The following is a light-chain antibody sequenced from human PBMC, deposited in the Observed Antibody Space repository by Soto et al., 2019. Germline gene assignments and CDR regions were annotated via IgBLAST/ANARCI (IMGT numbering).Light chain of an antibody. Sequence: EVVMTQSPATLSVSPGERATLSCRASQSVSSNLAWYQQKPGQAPRLLIYGASARATGIPARFSGSGSGTEFTLTISSLQSEDFAVYYCQPYNNWPPVTFGQGTKLDIK. CDR3: QPYNNWPPVT. V-gene: IGKV3-15*01. CDR2: GAS. CDR1: QSVSSN. J-gene: IGKJ2*01.